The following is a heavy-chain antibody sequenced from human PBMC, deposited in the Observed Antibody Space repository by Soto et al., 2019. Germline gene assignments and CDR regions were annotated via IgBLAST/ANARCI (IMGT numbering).Heavy chain of an antibody. CDR1: GGPFSGFH. J-gene: IGHJ4*02. V-gene: IGHV4-34*01. Sequence: QVQLQQWGAGLLKPSETLSLTCAVYGGPFSGFHWSWIRQPPGKGLEWIGEINYSGITNYNPSLKSRVTISIDTYKSQFSLSLTSVTAADTAVYYCARRRNPLDYWGQGILVTVSS. CDR2: INYSGIT. CDR3: ARRRNPLDY.